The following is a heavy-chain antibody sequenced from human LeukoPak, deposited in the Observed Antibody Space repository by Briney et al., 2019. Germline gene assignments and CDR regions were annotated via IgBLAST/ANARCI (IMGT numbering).Heavy chain of an antibody. CDR2: IYYSGST. CDR3: ARVQGNYYDSSGYYYFDY. V-gene: IGHV4-59*12. J-gene: IGHJ4*02. Sequence: PSETLSLTCTVSGGSISSYYWSWIWQPPGKGLEWIGYIYYSGSTNYNPSLKSRVTISVDTSKNQFSLKLSSVTAADTAVYYCARVQGNYYDSSGYYYFDYWGQGTLVTVSS. D-gene: IGHD3-22*01. CDR1: GGSISSYY.